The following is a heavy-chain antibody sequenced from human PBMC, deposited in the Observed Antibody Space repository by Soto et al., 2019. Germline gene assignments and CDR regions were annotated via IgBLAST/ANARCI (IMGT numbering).Heavy chain of an antibody. CDR2: IYYSGST. D-gene: IGHD6-19*01. Sequence: QLQLQESGPGLVKPSATLSLTCTVSGGSISSSSYYWGWIRQPPGKGLEWIGSIYYSGSTYYNPSLKSRVTISVDTSKNQFSLKLSSVTAADTAVYYCARHVAGYSSGLDYWGQGTLVTVSS. V-gene: IGHV4-39*01. J-gene: IGHJ4*02. CDR1: GGSISSSSYY. CDR3: ARHVAGYSSGLDY.